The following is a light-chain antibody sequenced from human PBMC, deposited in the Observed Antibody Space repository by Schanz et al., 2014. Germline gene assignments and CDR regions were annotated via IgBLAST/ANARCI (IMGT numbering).Light chain of an antibody. Sequence: DIVMTQSPDSLAVSLGERATINCKSSQSVLYSSNNKNYLAWYQQKPGQPPKLLIYWASTRGFGVPDRFSGSGSGTDFTLTISSLQTEDVAVYYCQQYYTTPQTFGQGTKVEMK. CDR1: QSVLYSSNNKNY. J-gene: IGKJ1*01. CDR3: QQYYTTPQT. CDR2: WAS. V-gene: IGKV4-1*01.